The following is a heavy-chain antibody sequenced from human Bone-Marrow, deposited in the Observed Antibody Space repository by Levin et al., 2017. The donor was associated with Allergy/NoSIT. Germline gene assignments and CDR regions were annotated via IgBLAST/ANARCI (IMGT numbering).Heavy chain of an antibody. V-gene: IGHV3-53*01. D-gene: IGHD3-10*01. CDR3: ARGWFGELLSH. J-gene: IGHJ4*02. CDR2: IYSGGST. CDR1: GFTVSSNY. Sequence: SCAASGFTVSSNYMSWVRQAPGKGPEWVSVIYSGGSTYYADSVKGRFTISGDNSKNTLYLQMNSLRAEDTAVYYCARGWFGELLSHWGQGTLVTVSS.